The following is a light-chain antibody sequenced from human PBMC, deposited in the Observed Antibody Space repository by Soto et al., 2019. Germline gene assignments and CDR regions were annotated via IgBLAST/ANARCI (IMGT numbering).Light chain of an antibody. CDR2: EVS. CDR3: SLYTSSSTYV. Sequence: QSVLTQPPSVSGPPGQSVTISCTGTSSDVGSYNRVSWYQQPPGTAPKLMIYEVSNRPSGVPDRFSGSKSGNTASLTISGLQAEDEADYYCSLYTSSSTYVFGTGTKVTVL. J-gene: IGLJ1*01. CDR1: SSDVGSYNR. V-gene: IGLV2-18*01.